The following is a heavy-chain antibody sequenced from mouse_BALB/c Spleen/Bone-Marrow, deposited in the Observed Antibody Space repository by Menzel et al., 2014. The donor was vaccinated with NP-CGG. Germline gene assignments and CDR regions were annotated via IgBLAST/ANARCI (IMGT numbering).Heavy chain of an antibody. CDR1: GYAFSSYW. D-gene: IGHD2-14*01. Sequence: VMLVESGAELVRPGSSVKISCKASGYAFSSYWMNWVKQRPGQGLEWIGQIYPGDGDTNYNGNFKDKATLTADRSSSTAFMQLSRLPSEDSAVYFCARWYRDPHFAMDYWGPGTSVTVSS. CDR2: IYPGDGDT. J-gene: IGHJ4*01. CDR3: ARWYRDPHFAMDY. V-gene: IGHV1-80*01.